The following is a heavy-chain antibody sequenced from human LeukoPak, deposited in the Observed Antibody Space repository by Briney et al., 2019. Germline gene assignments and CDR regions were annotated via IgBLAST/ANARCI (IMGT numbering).Heavy chain of an antibody. D-gene: IGHD3-22*01. CDR1: GYTFTSYY. CDR3: ARDAPHYYDSSGYRPGDP. Sequence: RWASVKVSCKASGYTFTSYYMHWVRQAPGQGREGMGIINPRGGSTSYAQVFQGRVTITRDTSTSTVYRELSSLRSEDTAVYYCARDAPHYYDSSGYRPGDPWGQGTLVTVSS. CDR2: INPRGGST. V-gene: IGHV1-46*01. J-gene: IGHJ5*02.